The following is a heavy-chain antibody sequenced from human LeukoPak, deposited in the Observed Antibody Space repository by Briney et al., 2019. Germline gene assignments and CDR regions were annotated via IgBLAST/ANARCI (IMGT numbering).Heavy chain of an antibody. D-gene: IGHD3-22*01. Sequence: SETLSLTCTVSGGSISRYYWSWIRQPPGKGLEWIGYIYYSGSTNYNPSLKSRVTISVDTSKNQFSLKLSSVTAADTAVYYCARLDYDSSGPFDYWGQGTLVTVSS. J-gene: IGHJ4*02. V-gene: IGHV4-59*08. CDR3: ARLDYDSSGPFDY. CDR2: IYYSGST. CDR1: GGSISRYY.